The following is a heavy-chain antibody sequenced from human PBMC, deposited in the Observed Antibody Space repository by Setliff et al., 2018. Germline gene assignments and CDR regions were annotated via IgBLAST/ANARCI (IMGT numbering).Heavy chain of an antibody. V-gene: IGHV1-69*13. Sequence: SVKVSCKASGGTFNRYAISWVRQAPGQGLEWMGGIIPIFGTANYAQKFQGRVTITADESTSTVYMELSSLRSEDTAVYYCARLPHTPNWNYRREVFDYWGQGTLVTVS. CDR1: GGTFNRYA. J-gene: IGHJ4*02. D-gene: IGHD1-7*01. CDR3: ARLPHTPNWNYRREVFDY. CDR2: IIPIFGTA.